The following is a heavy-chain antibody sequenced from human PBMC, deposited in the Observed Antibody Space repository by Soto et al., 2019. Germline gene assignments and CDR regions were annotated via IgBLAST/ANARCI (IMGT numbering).Heavy chain of an antibody. V-gene: IGHV3-30*03. J-gene: IGHJ4*02. Sequence: QVQLVESGGGVVQPGRSLRLSCAASGFIFSSYGMHWVRQAPGKGLEWVALISHDGSEIYYAHSVRGRFTISRDNSEKTLYLQMNSLRAEDTAVYYCARGFSAGKGSPPDFWGQGSLVTVSS. CDR1: GFIFSSYG. CDR2: ISHDGSEI. CDR3: ARGFSAGKGSPPDF. D-gene: IGHD6-13*01.